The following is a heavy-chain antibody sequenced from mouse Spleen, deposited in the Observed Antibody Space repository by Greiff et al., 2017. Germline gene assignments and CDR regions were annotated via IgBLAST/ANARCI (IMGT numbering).Heavy chain of an antibody. V-gene: IGHV1-42*01. CDR1: GYSFTGYY. CDR2: INPSTGGT. D-gene: IGHD3-1*01. Sequence: VQLKESGPELVKPGASVKISCKASGYSFTGYYMNWVKQSPEKSLEWIGEINPSTGGTTYNQKFKAKATLTVDKSSSTAYMQLKSLTSEDSAVYYCARAARATGYWGQGTTLTVSS. J-gene: IGHJ2*01. CDR3: ARAARATGY.